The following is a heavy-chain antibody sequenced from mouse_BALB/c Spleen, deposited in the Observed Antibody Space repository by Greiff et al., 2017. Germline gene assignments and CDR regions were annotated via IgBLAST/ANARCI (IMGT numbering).Heavy chain of an antibody. CDR1: GYTFTDYW. V-gene: IGHV1-69*01. D-gene: IGHD2-10*02. J-gene: IGHJ2*01. Sequence: VQLQQPGAELVMPGASVKMSCKASGYTFTDYWMHWVKQRPGQGLEWIGAIDTSDSYTSYNQKFKGKATLTVDESSSTAYMQLSSLTSEDSAVYYCARYGNPPFDYWGQGTTLTVSS. CDR2: IDTSDSYT. CDR3: ARYGNPPFDY.